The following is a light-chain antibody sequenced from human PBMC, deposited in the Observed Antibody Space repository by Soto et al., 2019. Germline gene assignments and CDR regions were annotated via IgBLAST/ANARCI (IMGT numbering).Light chain of an antibody. CDR3: QHYVNWPLT. CDR2: DTS. V-gene: IGKV3-15*01. J-gene: IGKJ4*01. CDR1: KGMVDT. Sequence: EIVMTQSPATLSVSPGKGAPLPSRAGKGMVDTLAWYKQKPGQTPRLLIYDTSIRATGVPARFSGSRSGAEFTLTISSLQSEDFAVYYCQHYVNWPLTFGGGTKVESK.